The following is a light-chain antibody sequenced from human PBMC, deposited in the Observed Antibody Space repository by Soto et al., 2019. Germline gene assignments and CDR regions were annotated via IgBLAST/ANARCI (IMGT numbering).Light chain of an antibody. J-gene: IGKJ4*01. Sequence: EIVLTQSPATLSLSPGERATLSCRASQSVSSYLAWYQQKPGQAPRLLMYEASNRATGIPARFSGSGSGTDFTLTISSLEPADFAVYYCQQRSNWPLTFGGGTKVDIK. V-gene: IGKV3-11*01. CDR3: QQRSNWPLT. CDR2: EAS. CDR1: QSVSSY.